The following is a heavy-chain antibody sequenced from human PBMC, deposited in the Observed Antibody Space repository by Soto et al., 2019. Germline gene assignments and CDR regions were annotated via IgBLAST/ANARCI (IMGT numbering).Heavy chain of an antibody. V-gene: IGHV1-18*01. Sequence: ASVKVSCKASGYTFTNYATHWVRQAPGQRLEWMGWMSANNGNTNYAQKLQGRVTMTTDTSTSTAYMELRSLRSDDTAVYYCARDSPPPREWGQGTLVTVSS. J-gene: IGHJ4*02. CDR1: GYTFTNYA. CDR2: MSANNGNT. CDR3: ARDSPPPRE.